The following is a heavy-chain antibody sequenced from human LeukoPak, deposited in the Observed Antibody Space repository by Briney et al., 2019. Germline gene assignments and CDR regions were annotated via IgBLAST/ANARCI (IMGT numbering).Heavy chain of an antibody. CDR3: AKDTSPYSSGWGLDY. Sequence: GGPLRLSCAASGFTFSSYGMHWVRQAPGKGLEWVAVISYDGSNKYYADSVKGRFTISRDNSKNTLYLQMNSLRAEDTAVYYCAKDTSPYSSGWGLDYWGQGTLVTVSS. D-gene: IGHD6-19*01. J-gene: IGHJ4*02. V-gene: IGHV3-30*18. CDR1: GFTFSSYG. CDR2: ISYDGSNK.